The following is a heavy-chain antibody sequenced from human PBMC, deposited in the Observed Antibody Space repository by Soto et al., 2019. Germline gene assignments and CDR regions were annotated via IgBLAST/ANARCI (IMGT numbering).Heavy chain of an antibody. J-gene: IGHJ4*02. V-gene: IGHV3-74*01. Sequence: PGGSLRPSCAASGFTFSSYWMHWVRQAPGKGLVWVSRINSDGSSTTYADSVKGRFTISRDDAKNTLYLQMNSLRAEDTGVYYCARGYSGTYRIDYWGQGTLVTVSS. CDR1: GFTFSSYW. D-gene: IGHD1-26*01. CDR2: INSDGSST. CDR3: ARGYSGTYRIDY.